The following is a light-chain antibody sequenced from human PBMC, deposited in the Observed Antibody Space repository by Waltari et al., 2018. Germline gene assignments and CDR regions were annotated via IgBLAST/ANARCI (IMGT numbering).Light chain of an antibody. CDR2: YDS. Sequence: SYVVTQSPSVSVAPGETARITCGGAKIGSKSVQWYQQRPGQAPVLVIYYDSDRPSGIPERFSGSNSGNTATLTISWVEAEDEADYYCLVWHSTIDHQGVFGGGTKLTVL. V-gene: IGLV3-21*04. CDR3: LVWHSTIDHQGV. J-gene: IGLJ2*01. CDR1: KIGSKS.